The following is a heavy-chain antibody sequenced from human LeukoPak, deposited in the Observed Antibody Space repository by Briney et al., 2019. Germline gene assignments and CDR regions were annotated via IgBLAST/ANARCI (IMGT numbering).Heavy chain of an antibody. D-gene: IGHD3-16*02. CDR3: ARGLRNVWGSYLRDSYFDY. CDR2: MNPNSGNT. Sequence: ASVKVSCKASGYTFTSYDINWVRQATGQGLEWMGWMNPNSGNTGYAQKFQGRVTMTRNTSISTAYMELSSLRSEDTAVYYCARGLRNVWGSYLRDSYFDYWGQGTLVTVSS. J-gene: IGHJ4*02. CDR1: GYTFTSYD. V-gene: IGHV1-8*01.